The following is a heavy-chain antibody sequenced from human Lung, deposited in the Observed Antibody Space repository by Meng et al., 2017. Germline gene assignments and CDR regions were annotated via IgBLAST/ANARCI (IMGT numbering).Heavy chain of an antibody. CDR3: ARGDTSMLDY. J-gene: IGHJ4*02. Sequence: ELQLENYGGGLVQSWLPFRLSCAAAGFTFRSYSMNWVRQAPGKGLEWVSYISRNSYYIYYAGSVKGRFTISRDNAKNSVYLQMNSLRAEDTAVYYCARGDTSMLDYWGQGTLVTVPS. V-gene: IGHV3-21*01. D-gene: IGHD5-18*01. CDR2: ISRNSYYI. CDR1: GFTFRSYS.